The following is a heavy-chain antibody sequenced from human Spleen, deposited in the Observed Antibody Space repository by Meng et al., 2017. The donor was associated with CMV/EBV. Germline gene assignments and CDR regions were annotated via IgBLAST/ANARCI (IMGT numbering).Heavy chain of an antibody. V-gene: IGHV4-31*02. D-gene: IGHD5-18*01. CDR1: GGSISTDAYY. CDR3: ARGLDTSMVAIGY. Sequence: VSGGSISTDAYYWSWIRQHPGKGLEWIGYIYHSGSTYYNPSLKSRVAISVDTSKKYFSLKLRSVTAADTAVYYCARGLDTSMVAIGYWGQGTLVTVSS. J-gene: IGHJ4*02. CDR2: IYHSGST.